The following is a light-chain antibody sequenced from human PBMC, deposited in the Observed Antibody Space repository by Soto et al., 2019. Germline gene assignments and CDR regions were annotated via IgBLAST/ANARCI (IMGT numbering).Light chain of an antibody. Sequence: DIQLTQSPSVLSASVGDTVTITCRASQALSNYLAWYQQKPGKAPDLLIYSASTLQSGVPSRFSGSGSGTDFTLTISSLQPEDFATYYCQQSYSTPPYTLGQGTKVDIK. J-gene: IGKJ2*01. CDR1: QALSNY. CDR2: SAS. V-gene: IGKV1-39*01. CDR3: QQSYSTPPYT.